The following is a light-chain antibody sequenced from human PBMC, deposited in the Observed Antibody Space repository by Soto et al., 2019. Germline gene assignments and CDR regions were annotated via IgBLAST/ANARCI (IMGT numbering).Light chain of an antibody. V-gene: IGLV2-23*01. J-gene: IGLJ3*02. CDR2: EGS. CDR1: SSDVGSYNF. Sequence: SALTQPASVSGSPGQSITISCTGTSSDVGSYNFVSWYQQHPGKAPKLMIYEGSEWPSGVSNRFSGSKSGNTASLTISGLQAEDEADYYCCSYAGSSTWVFGGGTKVTVL. CDR3: CSYAGSSTWV.